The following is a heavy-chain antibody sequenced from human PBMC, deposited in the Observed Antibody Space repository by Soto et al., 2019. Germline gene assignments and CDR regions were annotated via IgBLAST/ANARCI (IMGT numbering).Heavy chain of an antibody. D-gene: IGHD3-3*01. CDR1: GFTFSSYS. CDR3: VVHLYYVFWSGYWRVSPDTNGMDV. V-gene: IGHV3-48*02. J-gene: IGHJ6*02. Sequence: PGGSLRLSCAASGFTFSSYSMNWVRQAPGKGLEWVSYISSSSSTIYYADSVKGRFTISRDNAKNSLYLQMNSLRDEDTAVYYCVVHLYYVFWSGYWRVSPDTNGMDVWGQGTTVTAP. CDR2: ISSSSSTI.